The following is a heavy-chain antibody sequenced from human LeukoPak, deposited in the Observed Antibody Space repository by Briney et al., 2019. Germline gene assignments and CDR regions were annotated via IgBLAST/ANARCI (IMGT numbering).Heavy chain of an antibody. CDR2: ITSGGTYT. CDR3: ARGHYDILTASYKWTPDY. CDR1: GFTFSTYN. V-gene: IGHV3-21*06. D-gene: IGHD3-9*01. J-gene: IGHJ4*02. Sequence: AGGSLRLSCAASGFTFSTYNMNWVRQAPGKGLEWVSSITSGGTYTYYADSVKGRFTTSRHNAKNSLSLQLSSLRAEDTAVYYCARGHYDILTASYKWTPDYWGQGILVTVSS.